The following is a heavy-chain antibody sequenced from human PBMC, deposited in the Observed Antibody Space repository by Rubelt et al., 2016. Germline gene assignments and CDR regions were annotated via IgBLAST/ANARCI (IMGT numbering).Heavy chain of an antibody. J-gene: IGHJ3*02. CDR2: INPNSGGT. CDR1: TGYY. CDR3: ARSYWDAFDI. Sequence: TGYYMHWVRQAPGQGLEWMGWINPNSGGTNYAQKFQGRVTMTRDTSISTAYMELSRLRSDDTAVYYCARSYWDAFDIWGQGTMVTVSS. D-gene: IGHD1-26*01. V-gene: IGHV1-2*02.